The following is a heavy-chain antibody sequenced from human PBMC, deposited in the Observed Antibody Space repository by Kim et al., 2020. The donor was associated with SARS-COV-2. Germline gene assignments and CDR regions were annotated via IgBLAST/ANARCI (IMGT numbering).Heavy chain of an antibody. V-gene: IGHV4-39*01. D-gene: IGHD3-9*01. CDR3: ARLPDILTGPDKGFDY. J-gene: IGHJ4*02. Sequence: PYLKSRVPISVDTTKDQFSLKLSAMTAADTAVYYCARLPDILTGPDKGFDYWGQGTLVTVSS.